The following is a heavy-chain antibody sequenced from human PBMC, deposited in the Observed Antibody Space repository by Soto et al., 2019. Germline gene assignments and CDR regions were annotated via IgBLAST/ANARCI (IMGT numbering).Heavy chain of an antibody. D-gene: IGHD6-13*01. Sequence: QVQLVQSGAEVKKPGSSVKVSCKASGGTFSSYAISWVRQAPGQGLEWMGGIIPIFGTANYAQKFQGRVTITADESTSTAYMELSSLRSEDTAVYYCARDRRAAAAGSPHPPYYFDYWGQGTLVTVSS. CDR2: IIPIFGTA. V-gene: IGHV1-69*12. CDR3: ARDRRAAAAGSPHPPYYFDY. J-gene: IGHJ4*02. CDR1: GGTFSSYA.